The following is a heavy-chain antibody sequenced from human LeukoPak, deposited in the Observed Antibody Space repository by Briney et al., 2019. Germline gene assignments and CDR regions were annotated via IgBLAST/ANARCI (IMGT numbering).Heavy chain of an antibody. J-gene: IGHJ6*03. CDR1: GGSISSASYY. CDR3: ARDWSSSSYTYYYYYMDV. Sequence: SETLSLTCTVSGGSISSASYYWGWIRQPPGKGLEWIGTIYYSGSTYYNPSLKSRVTISVDTSKNQVSLKLRSVTAADTAVYHCARDWSSSSYTYYYYYMDVWGKGTTVTVSS. D-gene: IGHD6-6*01. CDR2: IYYSGST. V-gene: IGHV4-39*07.